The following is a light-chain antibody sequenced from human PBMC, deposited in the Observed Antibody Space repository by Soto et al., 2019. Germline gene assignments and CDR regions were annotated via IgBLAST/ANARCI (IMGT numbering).Light chain of an antibody. CDR1: HSVSSSY. V-gene: IGKV3-15*01. Sequence: EVVMTQSPAILSVSPGERATLSCRASHSVSSSYLAWYQQKPGQAPRLLIYGASTRATGIPARFSGSGSGTEFTLTISSLQSEDFAVYYCQQYNNWPPRTFGQGTKVDIK. J-gene: IGKJ1*01. CDR2: GAS. CDR3: QQYNNWPPRT.